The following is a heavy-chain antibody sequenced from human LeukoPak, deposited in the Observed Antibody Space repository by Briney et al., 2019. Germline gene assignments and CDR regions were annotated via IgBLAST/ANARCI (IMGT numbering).Heavy chain of an antibody. CDR2: ISSSSSYI. D-gene: IGHD5-24*01. Sequence: GGSLRLSCAASGFTFSSYSMNWVRQAPGKGLEWVSSISSSSSYIYHADSVKGRFTISRDNAKNSLYLQMNSLRAEDTALYYCAKGSRDGYNIDYWGQGTLVTVSS. CDR3: AKGSRDGYNIDY. CDR1: GFTFSSYS. J-gene: IGHJ4*02. V-gene: IGHV3-21*04.